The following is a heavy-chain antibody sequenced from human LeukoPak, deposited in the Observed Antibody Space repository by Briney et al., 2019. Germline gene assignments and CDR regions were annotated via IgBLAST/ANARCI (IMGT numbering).Heavy chain of an antibody. Sequence: GGSLRLSCAASGFSVSNPYMSWVRQAPGKGLEWVSIIYSGGNTYHADSVKGRFTISRDNSKNTLYLQMNRLRPEDTAVYYCARGTVTAPDYWGQGTLVTVSS. V-gene: IGHV3-53*01. CDR1: GFSVSNPY. CDR3: ARGTVTAPDY. D-gene: IGHD2-21*02. CDR2: IYSGGNT. J-gene: IGHJ4*02.